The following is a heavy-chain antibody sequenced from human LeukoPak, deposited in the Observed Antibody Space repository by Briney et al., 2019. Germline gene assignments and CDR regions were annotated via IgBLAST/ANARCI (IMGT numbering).Heavy chain of an antibody. CDR1: GFTFSSYS. D-gene: IGHD4-23*01. J-gene: IGHJ4*01. CDR3: ARDRRGDYGGKGSLNG. CDR2: ISSSSTI. V-gene: IGHV3-48*04. Sequence: PPGGSLRLSCAASGFTFSSYSMNWVRQAPGKGLEWVSYISSSSTIYYADSVKGRFTISRDNAKNSLYLQMNSLSAEDTAVYYCARDRRGDYGGKGSLNGWGQGTLVTVSS.